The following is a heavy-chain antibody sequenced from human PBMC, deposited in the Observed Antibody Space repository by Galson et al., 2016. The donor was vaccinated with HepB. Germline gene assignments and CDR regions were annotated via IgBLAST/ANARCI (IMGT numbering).Heavy chain of an antibody. V-gene: IGHV3-13*01. CDR3: ARALNSSSPYGRRYYGLDV. Sequence: SLRLSCAASGFTFRNHDMHWVCQATGKGLEWVSAIGSTGDTYYSGSVKGRFTISREKAEKSVSLQMKSLRAGDTAVYYCARALNSSSPYGRRYYGLDVWGQGTTCTV. J-gene: IGHJ6*02. CDR2: IGSTGDT. D-gene: IGHD6-13*01. CDR1: GFTFRNHD.